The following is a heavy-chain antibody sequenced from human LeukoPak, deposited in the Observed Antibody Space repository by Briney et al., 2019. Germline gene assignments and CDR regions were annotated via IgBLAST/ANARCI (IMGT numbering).Heavy chain of an antibody. CDR1: GFTFSSYW. Sequence: GGSLRLSCAASGFTFSSYWMSWVRQAPGKGLEWVANIKQDGSEKYYVDSVKGRFTISRDNAKNSLYLQMNSLRAEDTAVYYCARVRWYYYDGSGYYSPCYFDYWGQGTLVTVSS. V-gene: IGHV3-7*03. J-gene: IGHJ4*02. CDR3: ARVRWYYYDGSGYYSPCYFDY. D-gene: IGHD3-22*01. CDR2: IKQDGSEK.